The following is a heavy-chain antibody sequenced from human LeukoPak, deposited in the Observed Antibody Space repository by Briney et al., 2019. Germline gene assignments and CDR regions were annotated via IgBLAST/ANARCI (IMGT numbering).Heavy chain of an antibody. V-gene: IGHV4-61*02. Sequence: SQTLSLSCTVSGGSISSGSYYWSWIRQPAGKGLEWIGRIYTSGSTNYNPSLKSRVTISVDTSKNQFSLKLSSVTTADTAVYYCARIVVRGVTTQYFFDYWGQGTLVTVSS. CDR1: GGSISSGSYY. CDR2: IYTSGST. J-gene: IGHJ4*02. CDR3: ARIVVRGVTTQYFFDY. D-gene: IGHD3-10*01.